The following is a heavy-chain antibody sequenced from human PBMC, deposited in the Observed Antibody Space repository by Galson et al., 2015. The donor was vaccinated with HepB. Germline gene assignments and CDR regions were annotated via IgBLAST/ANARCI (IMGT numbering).Heavy chain of an antibody. CDR1: GGTFSSYA. V-gene: IGHV1-69*01. D-gene: IGHD3-22*01. J-gene: IGHJ4*02. CDR3: ARRPYYYDSSLYFDY. Sequence: CKASGGTFSSYAISWVRQAPGQGLEWMGGIIPIFGTANYAQKFQGRVTITADESTSTAYMELSSLRSEDTAVYYCARRPYYYDSSLYFDYWGQGTLVTVSS. CDR2: IIPIFGTA.